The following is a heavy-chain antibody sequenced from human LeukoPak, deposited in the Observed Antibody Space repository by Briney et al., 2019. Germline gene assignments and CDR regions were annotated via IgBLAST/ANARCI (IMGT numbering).Heavy chain of an antibody. V-gene: IGHV4-61*01. CDR2: IYYSGST. Sequence: SETLSLTCTVSGGSVSSGSYYWSWIRQPPGKELEWIGYIYYSGSTNYNPSLKSRVTISVDTSKNQFSLKLSSVTAADTAVYYCARSPYSSGWYAFDIWGQGTMVTVSS. CDR3: ARSPYSSGWYAFDI. J-gene: IGHJ3*02. D-gene: IGHD6-19*01. CDR1: GGSVSSGSYY.